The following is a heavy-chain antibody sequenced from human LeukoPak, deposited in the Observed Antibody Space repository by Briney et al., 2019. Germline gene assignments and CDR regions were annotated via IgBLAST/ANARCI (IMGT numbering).Heavy chain of an antibody. V-gene: IGHV4-61*02. Sequence: SETLSLTCTVSGGSISSSSYYWSWIRQPAGKGLEWIGRIYTSGSTNYNPSLKSRVTMSVDTSKNQFSLKLRSVTAADTAVYYCARPVPSRLGWFDPWGQGTLVTVSS. J-gene: IGHJ5*02. D-gene: IGHD1-1*01. CDR2: IYTSGST. CDR3: ARPVPSRLGWFDP. CDR1: GGSISSSSYY.